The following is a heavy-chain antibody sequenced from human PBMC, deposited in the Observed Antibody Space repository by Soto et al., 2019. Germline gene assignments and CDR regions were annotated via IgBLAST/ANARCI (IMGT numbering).Heavy chain of an antibody. CDR3: ARDQTVAGPTAFDY. Sequence: EVQLVESGGGLVQPGGSLRLYCAASGFTFSTYWMHWVRQTPGKGLVWVSRINDAGSGTTYADSVKGRFTISRDNAKNKLYLQMNNLSAEDTAVYYCARDQTVAGPTAFDYCGQGTLVTVSS. D-gene: IGHD6-19*01. CDR1: GFTFSTYW. V-gene: IGHV3-74*01. J-gene: IGHJ4*02. CDR2: INDAGSGT.